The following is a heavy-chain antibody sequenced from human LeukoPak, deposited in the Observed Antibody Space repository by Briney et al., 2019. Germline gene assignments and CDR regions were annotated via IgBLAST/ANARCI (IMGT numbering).Heavy chain of an antibody. CDR1: GGSISSSSYY. CDR2: IYYSGST. Sequence: SETLSLTCTVSGGSISSSSYYWGWIRQPPGKGLEWIGSIYYSGSTYYNPSLKSRVTISVDTSKNQFSLKLSSVTAADTVVYYCARASGYCSSTSCYILDYWGQGTLVTVSS. CDR3: ARASGYCSSTSCYILDY. J-gene: IGHJ4*02. D-gene: IGHD2-2*02. V-gene: IGHV4-39*01.